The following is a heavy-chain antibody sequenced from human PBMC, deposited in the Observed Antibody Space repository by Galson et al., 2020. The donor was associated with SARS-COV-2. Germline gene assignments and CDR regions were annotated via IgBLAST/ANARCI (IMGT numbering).Heavy chain of an antibody. CDR2: LDPIRTYI. CDR3: ARSPPASTSGTSIYFDY. V-gene: IGHV3-21*01. D-gene: IGHD3-10*01. J-gene: IGHJ4*02. Sequence: GESLKISCAASGFAFSSYTMNWVRQAPGKGLEWVASLDPIRTYIYHADSLKGRFTISRDNAENSLYLQMNSLRAEDTAVYYCARSPPASTSGTSIYFDYWGQGTQVTVSS. CDR1: GFAFSSYT.